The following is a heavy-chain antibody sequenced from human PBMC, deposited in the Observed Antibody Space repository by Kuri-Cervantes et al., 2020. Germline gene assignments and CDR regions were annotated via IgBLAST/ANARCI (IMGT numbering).Heavy chain of an antibody. V-gene: IGHV1-18*01. J-gene: IGHJ5*02. CDR1: GYTFTSYG. Sequence: ASVKVSCKASGYTFTSYGISWVRQAPGQGLEWMGWISAYNGNTNYAQKFQGRVTITADESTSTAYMELSSLRSEDTAVYYCARGGGGDCYSGCWFDPWGQGTLVTVSS. CDR2: ISAYNGNT. D-gene: IGHD2-21*02. CDR3: ARGGGGDCYSGCWFDP.